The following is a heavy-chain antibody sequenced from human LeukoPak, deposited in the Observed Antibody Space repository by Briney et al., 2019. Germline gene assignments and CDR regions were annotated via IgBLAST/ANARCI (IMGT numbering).Heavy chain of an antibody. CDR3: ARLRGEGSNWFDP. V-gene: IGHV4-31*03. CDR1: GGSISSVGYY. Sequence: SETLSLTCTVSGGSISSVGYYWSWVRQPPERGLEWIGYIYYTGSAYYSPSLQGRVYIFLDMSKNEFSLHLTSATDADTAVYYCARLRGEGSNWFDPWGQGTLVTVSS. J-gene: IGHJ5*02. CDR2: IYYTGSA. D-gene: IGHD2-21*01.